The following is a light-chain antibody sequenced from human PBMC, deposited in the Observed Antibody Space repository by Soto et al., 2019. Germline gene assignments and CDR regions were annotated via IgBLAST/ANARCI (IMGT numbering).Light chain of an antibody. Sequence: IQMTQSPSSLSASVGDRVTITCRASQAIRSALGWYQQRPGKVPKLLIYAASTLQRGVPSRFSGSGFGTDFTLTISSLQPEDFATYYCLLDFNYFWAFGQGTKVDIK. J-gene: IGKJ1*01. CDR3: LLDFNYFWA. CDR2: AAS. CDR1: QAIRSA. V-gene: IGKV1-6*01.